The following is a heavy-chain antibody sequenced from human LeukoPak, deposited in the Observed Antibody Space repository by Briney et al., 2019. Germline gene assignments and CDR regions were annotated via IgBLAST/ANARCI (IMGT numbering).Heavy chain of an antibody. Sequence: SETLSLTCTVSGASISGSNYYWGWIRQPPGKGLEWIGSIYYSGSTYYNPSLKSRVTISVDTSKNRFSLKLSSVTAADTAVYYCARNLVGATDYWGQGTLVTVSS. CDR1: GASISGSNYY. CDR2: IYYSGST. J-gene: IGHJ4*02. CDR3: ARNLVGATDY. D-gene: IGHD1-26*01. V-gene: IGHV4-39*01.